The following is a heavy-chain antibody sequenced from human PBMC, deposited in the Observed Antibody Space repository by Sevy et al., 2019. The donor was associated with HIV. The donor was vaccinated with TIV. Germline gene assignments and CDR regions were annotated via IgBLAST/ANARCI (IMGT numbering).Heavy chain of an antibody. CDR3: ARGHWEGTIPGNLFDT. Sequence: SETLSLTCAVSGGSISSGGNSWSWIRQPPGKGLEWIGYIFHSGSSSYNPSLKSRVTISVDRSKNHFSLNLGSVTAADTAVYYCARGHWEGTIPGNLFDTWGQGTLVTVSS. CDR2: IFHSGSS. CDR1: GGSISSGGNS. J-gene: IGHJ3*02. V-gene: IGHV4-30-2*01. D-gene: IGHD1-26*01.